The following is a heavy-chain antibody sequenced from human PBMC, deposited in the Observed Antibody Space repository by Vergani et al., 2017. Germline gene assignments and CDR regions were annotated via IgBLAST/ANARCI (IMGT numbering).Heavy chain of an antibody. Sequence: QVQLVESGGGVVQPGRSLRLSCAASGFTFSSYGMHWVRQAPGKGLEWVAVISYDGSNKYYADSVKGRFTISRDNSKNTLYLQMNSLRAEDTAVYYCAKSRPTLVTRSFGPFCDYWGQGTLVTVSS. J-gene: IGHJ4*02. CDR1: GFTFSSYG. CDR3: AKSRPTLVTRSFGPFCDY. D-gene: IGHD3/OR15-3a*01. CDR2: ISYDGSNK. V-gene: IGHV3-30*18.